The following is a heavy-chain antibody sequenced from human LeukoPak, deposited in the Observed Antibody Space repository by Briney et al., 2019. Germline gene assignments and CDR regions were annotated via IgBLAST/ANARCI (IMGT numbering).Heavy chain of an antibody. V-gene: IGHV4-34*01. CDR2: INHSGST. CDR1: GGSFSGYY. CDR3: ARGLLTMVRGAPYFDY. D-gene: IGHD3-10*01. J-gene: IGHJ4*02. Sequence: PSETLSLTCAVYGGSFSGYYWSWIRQPPGKGLEWIGEINHSGSTNYNPSLKSRVTISVDTSKNQFSLKLNSVTAADTAVYYCARGLLTMVRGAPYFDYWGQGTLVTVSS.